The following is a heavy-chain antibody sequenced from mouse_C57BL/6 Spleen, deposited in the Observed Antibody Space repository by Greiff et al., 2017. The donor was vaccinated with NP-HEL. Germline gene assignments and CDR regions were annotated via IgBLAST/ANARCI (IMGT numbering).Heavy chain of an antibody. D-gene: IGHD1-1*01. J-gene: IGHJ1*03. Sequence: QVQLQQSGAELVKPGASVKISCKASGYAFSSYWMNWVKQRPGKGLEWIGQIYPGDGDTNYNGKFKGKATLTADKSSSTAYMQLSSLTSEGSAVYFCARRGYYYGSSYWYFDVWGTGTTVTVSS. CDR2: IYPGDGDT. CDR1: GYAFSSYW. V-gene: IGHV1-80*01. CDR3: ARRGYYYGSSYWYFDV.